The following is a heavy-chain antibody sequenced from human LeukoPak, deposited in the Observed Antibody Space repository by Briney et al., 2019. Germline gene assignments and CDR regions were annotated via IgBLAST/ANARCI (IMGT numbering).Heavy chain of an antibody. J-gene: IGHJ4*02. CDR1: GFTFSSYA. Sequence: GGSLRLSCAASGFTFSSYAMSWVRQAPGKGLEWVSVIYSGGSTYYADSVKGRFTISRDNSKNTLYLQMNSLRAEDTAVYYCARERDGYGDYWGQGTLVTVSS. D-gene: IGHD5-24*01. CDR3: ARERDGYGDY. V-gene: IGHV3-53*01. CDR2: IYSGGST.